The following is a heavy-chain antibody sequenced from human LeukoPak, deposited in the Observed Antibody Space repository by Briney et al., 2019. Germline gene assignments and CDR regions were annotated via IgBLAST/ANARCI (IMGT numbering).Heavy chain of an antibody. CDR3: ARGHPTFYYYGSGSHPTYYFDY. V-gene: IGHV4-34*01. J-gene: IGHJ4*02. CDR2: INHSGST. CDR1: GFTFSSYG. Sequence: GSLRLSCAASGFTFSSYGMHWIRQPPGKGLEWIGEINHSGSTNYNPSLKSRVTISVDTSKNQFSLKLSSVTAADTAVYYCARGHPTFYYYGSGSHPTYYFDYWGQGTLVTVSS. D-gene: IGHD3-10*01.